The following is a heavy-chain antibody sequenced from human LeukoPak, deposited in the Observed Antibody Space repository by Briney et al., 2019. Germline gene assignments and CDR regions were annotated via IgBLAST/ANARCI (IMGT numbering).Heavy chain of an antibody. CDR3: AKDGPWERVDFDY. J-gene: IGHJ4*02. Sequence: PGGSLRLSCVGSGFTFANYWIHWVRQVPGMGLVWVSRISADGTTTDFADSVKGRFTMSRDNAKNTVYLQMSSLRVEDTAVYYCAKDGPWERVDFDYWGQGTLVTVSS. D-gene: IGHD1-26*01. CDR1: GFTFANYW. V-gene: IGHV3-74*01. CDR2: ISADGTTT.